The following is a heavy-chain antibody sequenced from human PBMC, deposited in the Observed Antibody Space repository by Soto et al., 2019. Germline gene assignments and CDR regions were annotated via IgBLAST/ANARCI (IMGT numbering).Heavy chain of an antibody. CDR1: GFTFSSYG. CDR3: AKGDYGDYNYFYYMGC. Sequence: QVQLVESGGGVVQPGRSLRLSCAASGFTFSSYGMHWVRQAPGKGLEWVAVMSYDGSHKYDADSVKGRFTISRDNSKNALDLQTNRQRGQETAMYYCAKGDYGDYNYFYYMGCWGKGATGTVSS. CDR2: MSYDGSHK. D-gene: IGHD4-17*01. J-gene: IGHJ6*03. V-gene: IGHV3-30*18.